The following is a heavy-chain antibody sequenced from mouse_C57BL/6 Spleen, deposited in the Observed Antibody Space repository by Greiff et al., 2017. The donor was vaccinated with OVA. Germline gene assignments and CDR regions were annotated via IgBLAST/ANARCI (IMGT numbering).Heavy chain of an antibody. CDR2: ISDGGSYT. CDR1: GFTFSSYA. V-gene: IGHV5-4*01. Sequence: EVKLMESGGGLVKPGGSLKLSCAASGFTFSSYAMSWVRQTPEKRLEWVATISDGGSYTYYPDNVKGRFTISRDNAKNNLYLQMSHLKSEDTAVYYCARDLDYDGAMDYWGQGTSVTVSS. CDR3: ARDLDYDGAMDY. J-gene: IGHJ4*01. D-gene: IGHD2-4*01.